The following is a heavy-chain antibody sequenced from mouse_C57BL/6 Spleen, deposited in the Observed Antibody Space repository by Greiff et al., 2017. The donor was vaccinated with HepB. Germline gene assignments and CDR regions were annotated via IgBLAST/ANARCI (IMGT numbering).Heavy chain of an antibody. V-gene: IGHV1-82*01. D-gene: IGHD2-4*01. CDR3: ARDDYDGFAY. CDR1: GYAFSSSW. Sequence: VQLQQSGPELVKPGASVKISCKASGYAFSSSWMNWVKQRPGKGLQWIGRIYPGDGDTNYNGKFKGKATLTADKSSSTAYMQLSSLTSEDSAVYFCARDDYDGFAYWGQGTLVTVSA. J-gene: IGHJ3*01. CDR2: IYPGDGDT.